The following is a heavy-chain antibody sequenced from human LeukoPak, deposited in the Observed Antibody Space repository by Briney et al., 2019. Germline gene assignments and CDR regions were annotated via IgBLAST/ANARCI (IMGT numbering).Heavy chain of an antibody. CDR3: ATPPPVATGGTYYFDY. D-gene: IGHD5-12*01. V-gene: IGHV3-49*04. CDR1: GFSFGDYA. J-gene: IGHJ4*02. Sequence: GGSLRLSCIASGFSFGDYAMSWVRQAPGKGLEWVGFIRSKAYGGTTEYAASVQGRFTISRDDSKSIAYLQMNSLKTEDTAVYYCATPPPVATGGTYYFDYWGQGILVTVSS. CDR2: IRSKAYGGTT.